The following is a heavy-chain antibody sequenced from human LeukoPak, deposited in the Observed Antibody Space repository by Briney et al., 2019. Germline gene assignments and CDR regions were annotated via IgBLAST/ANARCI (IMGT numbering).Heavy chain of an antibody. CDR3: AKDSARKSIVGSTTRGVNDY. CDR2: IDTDGSTT. D-gene: IGHD1-26*01. Sequence: GGSLRLPCAASGFIFRSYWMHWVRQPPGKGLAWVSRIDTDGSTTTYADSVKGRFTISRDNSKNTLYLQMNSLRAEDTAVYYCAKDSARKSIVGSTTRGVNDYWGQGTLVPVSS. V-gene: IGHV3-74*01. CDR1: GFIFRSYW. J-gene: IGHJ4*02.